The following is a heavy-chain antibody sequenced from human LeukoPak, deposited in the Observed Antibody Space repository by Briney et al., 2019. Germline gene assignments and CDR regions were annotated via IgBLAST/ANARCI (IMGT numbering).Heavy chain of an antibody. Sequence: GASVKVSCKASGYTFTSCYMHWVRQAPGQGLEWMGIINPSGGSTSYAQKFQGRVTMTRDTSTSTVYMELSSLRSEDTAVYYCARDLITGYGIGYWGQGTLVTVSS. CDR3: ARDLITGYGIGY. V-gene: IGHV1-46*01. CDR2: INPSGGST. CDR1: GYTFTSCY. J-gene: IGHJ4*02. D-gene: IGHD3-9*01.